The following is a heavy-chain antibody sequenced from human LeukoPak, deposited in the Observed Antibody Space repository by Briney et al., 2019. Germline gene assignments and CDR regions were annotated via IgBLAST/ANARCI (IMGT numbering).Heavy chain of an antibody. Sequence: PGGSLRLSCAASGFTFSNYWMTSVRQPPGKGLERVANIKRDGSVEYYVDSVKGRFTISRDNTKDSLYLEMNSLRAEDTAVYYCARGGRPASSSYALDYWGQGTLVTVSS. CDR1: GFTFSNYW. J-gene: IGHJ4*02. CDR3: ARGGRPASSSYALDY. V-gene: IGHV3-7*01. D-gene: IGHD2-2*01. CDR2: IKRDGSVE.